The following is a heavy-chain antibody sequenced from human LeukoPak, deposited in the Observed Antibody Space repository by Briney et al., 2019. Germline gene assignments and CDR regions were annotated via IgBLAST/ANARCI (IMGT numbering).Heavy chain of an antibody. CDR1: GYTFTGYY. CDR2: IKPNSGGT. D-gene: IGHD3-10*01. V-gene: IGHV1-2*02. J-gene: IGHJ4*02. Sequence: ASVKVSCKASGYTFTGYYMHWVRQAPGQGLELMGWIKPNSGGTNYAQKFQGRVTMTRDTSTSTAYMELSRLRSDDTAVYYCARVLLWFGELGPYVFDYWGQGTLVTVSS. CDR3: ARVLLWFGELGPYVFDY.